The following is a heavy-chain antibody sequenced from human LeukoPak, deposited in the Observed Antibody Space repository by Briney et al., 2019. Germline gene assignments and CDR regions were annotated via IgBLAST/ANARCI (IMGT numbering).Heavy chain of an antibody. Sequence: GGSLRLSCAASGFTFSSYAMHWVRQAPGKGLEYVSAISSNGGSTYYANSVKGRFTISRDNSKNTLYLQMGSLRAEDMAVYYCASGKAASYYYYYMDVWGKGTTVTVSS. J-gene: IGHJ6*03. CDR1: GFTFSSYA. V-gene: IGHV3-64*01. CDR3: ASGKAASYYYYYMDV. CDR2: ISSNGGST. D-gene: IGHD2-15*01.